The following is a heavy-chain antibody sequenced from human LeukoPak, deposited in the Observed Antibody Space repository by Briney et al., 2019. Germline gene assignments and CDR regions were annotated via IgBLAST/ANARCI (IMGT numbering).Heavy chain of an antibody. D-gene: IGHD6-13*01. V-gene: IGHV3-11*04. J-gene: IGHJ4*02. Sequence: GGSLRLSCAASGFTFSDYYMSWIRQAPGKGLEWVSYISSSGSTIYYADSVKGRFTISRDNAKNSLYLQMNSLRAEDTAVYYRARDFTAGVCYFDYWGQGTLVTVSS. CDR3: ARDFTAGVCYFDY. CDR1: GFTFSDYY. CDR2: ISSSGSTI.